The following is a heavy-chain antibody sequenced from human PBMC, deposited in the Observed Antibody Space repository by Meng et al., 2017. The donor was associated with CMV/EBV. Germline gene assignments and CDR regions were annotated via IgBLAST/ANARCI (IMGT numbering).Heavy chain of an antibody. CDR1: GYTFTSYH. J-gene: IGHJ4*02. CDR2: INTSGGST. Sequence: QVQVRHSGAEGKRPGASVKVSSMASGYTFTSYHMHWARQAPGQGHKLRGIINTSGGSTSYEQKFQGGVTMTRDTSTSTVYMELSSLRSEDTVVYYCALGEYSSSLFDYWGQGTLVTVSS. CDR3: ALGEYSSSLFDY. V-gene: IGHV1-46*01. D-gene: IGHD6-13*01.